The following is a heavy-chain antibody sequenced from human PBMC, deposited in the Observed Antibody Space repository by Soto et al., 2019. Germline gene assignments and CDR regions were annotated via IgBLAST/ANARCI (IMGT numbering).Heavy chain of an antibody. D-gene: IGHD6-13*01. J-gene: IGHJ5*02. CDR3: AKAYSNSWPHDWFDP. V-gene: IGHV3-23*01. Sequence: EVQLLESGGGWLQPGGSLRLSCAASGFTFSSYAMNWVRQAPGKGLEWVSGITGSGAGSYYSDSVKGRFTISRDNSKNTLYLQMNSLRAEDTAVYDCAKAYSNSWPHDWFDPWGQGTLVTVSS. CDR1: GFTFSSYA. CDR2: ITGSGAGS.